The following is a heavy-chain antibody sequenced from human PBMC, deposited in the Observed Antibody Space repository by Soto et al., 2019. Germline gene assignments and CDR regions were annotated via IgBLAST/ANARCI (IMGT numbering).Heavy chain of an antibody. Sequence: SVQVSCKASGGTFSSYAISWVRQAPGQGLEWMGGIIPIFGTANYAQKFQGRVTITADKSTSTAYMELSSLRPEDTAVYYCARENLYYHFWRGYCDYSGQAPLVTVAS. CDR1: GGTFSSYA. V-gene: IGHV1-69*06. J-gene: IGHJ4*02. CDR3: ARENLYYHFWRGYCDY. CDR2: IIPIFGTA. D-gene: IGHD3-3*01.